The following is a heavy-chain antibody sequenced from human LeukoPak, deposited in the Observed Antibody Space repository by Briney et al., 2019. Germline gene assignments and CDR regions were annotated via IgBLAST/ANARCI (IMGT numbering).Heavy chain of an antibody. CDR2: ISFDGSNK. CDR1: GFTFSSYG. Sequence: PGGSLRLSCAASGFTFSSYGMHWVRQAPGKGLEWVAVISFDGSNKYYADSVKGRFTISRDNSKNTLYVQMNSLRAEDTAVYYCAREGGYCSSSSCTEGFDYWGQGTLVTVSS. CDR3: AREGGYCSSSSCTEGFDY. V-gene: IGHV3-30*03. D-gene: IGHD2-2*01. J-gene: IGHJ4*02.